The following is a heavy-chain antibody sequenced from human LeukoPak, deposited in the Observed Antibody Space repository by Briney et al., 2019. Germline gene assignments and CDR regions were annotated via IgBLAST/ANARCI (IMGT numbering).Heavy chain of an antibody. V-gene: IGHV4-34*01. Sequence: SETLSLTCAVYGGSFSGYYWSWIRQPPGKGLEWIGEINHSGSTNYNPSLKSRVIISVDTSKNQFSLKLSSVTAADTAVYYCARGLRGIAAAGTRVNWFDPWGQGTLVTVSS. J-gene: IGHJ5*02. CDR2: INHSGST. CDR3: ARGLRGIAAAGTRVNWFDP. D-gene: IGHD6-13*01. CDR1: GGSFSGYY.